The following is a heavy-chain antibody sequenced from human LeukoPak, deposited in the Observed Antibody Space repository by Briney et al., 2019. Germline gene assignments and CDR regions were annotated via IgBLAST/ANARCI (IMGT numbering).Heavy chain of an antibody. D-gene: IGHD3-3*01. CDR1: GFTFSSYA. CDR2: ISYDGSNK. Sequence: GGSLRLSCAASGFTFSSYAMHWVRQAPGKGLEWVAVISYDGSNKYYADSVKGRFTISRDNSKNTLYLQMNSLRAEDTAVYYCARDVDTIFGVVIILGYFDYWGQGTLVTVSS. CDR3: ARDVDTIFGVVIILGYFDY. V-gene: IGHV3-30-3*01. J-gene: IGHJ4*02.